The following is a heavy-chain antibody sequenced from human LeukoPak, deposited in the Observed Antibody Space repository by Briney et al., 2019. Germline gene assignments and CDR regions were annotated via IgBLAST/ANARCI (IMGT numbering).Heavy chain of an antibody. Sequence: GGSLRLSCEASGFTLSSYAMNWVRQAPGKGLEWVAGMYDSGGTTSYTWYAGSVKGRFTISRDNSKNTLFLQMNSLRAEDTGVYYCTRDHGDYSFDYWGQGTLVTVSS. V-gene: IGHV3-23*01. CDR3: TRDHGDYSFDY. D-gene: IGHD4-17*01. J-gene: IGHJ4*02. CDR2: MYDSGGTTSYT. CDR1: GFTLSSYA.